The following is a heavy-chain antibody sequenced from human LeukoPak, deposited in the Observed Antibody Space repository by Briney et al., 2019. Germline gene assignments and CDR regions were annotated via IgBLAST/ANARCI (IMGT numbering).Heavy chain of an antibody. D-gene: IGHD3-10*01. CDR2: IVVGSGNT. V-gene: IGHV1-58*01. CDR3: AADYDYYDSGSYYGNYYYGMDV. J-gene: IGHJ6*04. Sequence: GASVKVSCKASGFTFTSSAVQWVRQARGQRLEWIGWIVVGSGNTNYAQKFQERVTITRDMSTSTAYMELSSLRSEDTAVYYCAADYDYYDSGSYYGNYYYGMDVWGKGTTVTVSS. CDR1: GFTFTSSA.